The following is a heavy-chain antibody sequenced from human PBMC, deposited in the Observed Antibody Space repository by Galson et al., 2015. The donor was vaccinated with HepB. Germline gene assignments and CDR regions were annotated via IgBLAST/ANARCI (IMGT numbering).Heavy chain of an antibody. Sequence: SLTCTVSGVSISSRYNYWDWLRQSPGKGLEWIASIYYSGTIHYNPSFKSRVTISMHTSKNQFSLRLTSVTAADTAVYYCARQVVVAAWRVDPWGQGTLVTVSS. D-gene: IGHD2-15*01. CDR2: IYYSGTI. V-gene: IGHV4-39*01. CDR3: ARQVVVAAWRVDP. J-gene: IGHJ5*02. CDR1: GVSISSRYNY.